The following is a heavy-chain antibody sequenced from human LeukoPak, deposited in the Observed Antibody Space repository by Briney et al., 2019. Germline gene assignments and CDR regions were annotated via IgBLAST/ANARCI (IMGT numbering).Heavy chain of an antibody. Sequence: SETLSLTCAVYGGPFSGYYWSWIRQPPGKGLEWIGEINHSGSTNYNPSLKSRVTISVDTSKNQFSLKLSSVTAADTAVYYCARRPGYSPFDIWGQGTMVTVSS. CDR2: INHSGST. J-gene: IGHJ3*02. D-gene: IGHD6-13*01. CDR1: GGPFSGYY. CDR3: ARRPGYSPFDI. V-gene: IGHV4-34*01.